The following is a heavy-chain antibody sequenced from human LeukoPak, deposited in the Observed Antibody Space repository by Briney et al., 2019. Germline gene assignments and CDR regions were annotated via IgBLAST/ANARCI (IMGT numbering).Heavy chain of an antibody. Sequence: KSGGSLRLSCAASGFTFSNAWMSWVRQAPGKGLEWVGRIKSKTDGGTTDYAAPVKGRFTISRDNSKNTLYLQVNSLRADDTAVYYCAKGPLIAVAGTTWDYWGQGTLVTVSS. CDR3: AKGPLIAVAGTTWDY. J-gene: IGHJ4*01. V-gene: IGHV3-15*01. CDR2: IKSKTDGGTT. CDR1: GFTFSNAW. D-gene: IGHD6-19*01.